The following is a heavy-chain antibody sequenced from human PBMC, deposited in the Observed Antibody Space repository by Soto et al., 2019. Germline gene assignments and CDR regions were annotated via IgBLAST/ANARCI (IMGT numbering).Heavy chain of an antibody. CDR1: GGTFSSYA. CDR3: ARCLGYCISTSCHMGGYYYYGMDV. D-gene: IGHD2-2*02. J-gene: IGHJ6*02. CDR2: IIPIFGTA. V-gene: IGHV1-69*13. Sequence: GASVKVSCKASGGTFSSYAISWVRQAPGQGLEWMGGIIPIFGTANYAQKFQGRVTITADESTSTAYMELSSLRSEDTAVYYCARCLGYCISTSCHMGGYYYYGMDVWGQGTTVTVSS.